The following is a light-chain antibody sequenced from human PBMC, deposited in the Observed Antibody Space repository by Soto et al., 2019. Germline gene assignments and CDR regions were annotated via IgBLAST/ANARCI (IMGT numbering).Light chain of an antibody. CDR3: SSYAGXSNV. CDR1: SSDVGGYNY. J-gene: IGLJ1*01. Sequence: QSSLTQPPSASGSPVQSVAISCTGTSSDVGGYNYFSWYQQHQGKAPKLMIYEVNKRPSGVPDRFSGSKSGNTASLTVSGLQAEAEADYYGSSYAGXSNVVGTGTKVXV. CDR2: EVN. V-gene: IGLV2-8*01.